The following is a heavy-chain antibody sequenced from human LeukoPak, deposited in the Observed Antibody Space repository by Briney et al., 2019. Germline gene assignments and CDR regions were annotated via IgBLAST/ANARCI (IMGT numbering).Heavy chain of an antibody. J-gene: IGHJ4*02. CDR1: GYNFNAYY. Sequence: ASVKVSCMASGYNFNAYYMHWVRQAPGQGLEWMGWINPNSGGTNYAQKFQGRVTLTRDTSINTVYMEVNRLTSDDTVVYYCARGEWLVLGDHWGQGTPVTVSS. V-gene: IGHV1-2*02. CDR2: INPNSGGT. CDR3: ARGEWLVLGDH. D-gene: IGHD3-3*01.